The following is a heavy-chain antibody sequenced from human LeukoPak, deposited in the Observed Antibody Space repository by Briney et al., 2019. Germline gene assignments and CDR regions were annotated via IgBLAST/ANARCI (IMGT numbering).Heavy chain of an antibody. J-gene: IGHJ4*02. V-gene: IGHV1-2*02. CDR3: ARDLMVIAARPFDY. Sequence: ASVKVSCKASGYTFTGYYMHWVRQAPGQGLEWMGWINPNSGGTNYAQKFQGRVTMTRDTSISTAYMELSRLRSDDTAVYYCARDLMVIAARPFDYWGQGTLVTVSS. D-gene: IGHD6-6*01. CDR1: GYTFTGYY. CDR2: INPNSGGT.